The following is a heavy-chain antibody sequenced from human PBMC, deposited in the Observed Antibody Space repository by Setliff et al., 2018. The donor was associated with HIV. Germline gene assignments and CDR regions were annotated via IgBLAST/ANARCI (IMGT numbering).Heavy chain of an antibody. Sequence: PGGSLRLSCAASGFTFDDYGMSWVRQAPGKGLEWVAVIGYDGSNKYYADSVKGRFTISRDNSKHTLNLEMNSLRVDDTAVYYCARFTVFKWFGERQGWFDLWGQGTLVTVSS. J-gene: IGHJ5*02. CDR3: ARFTVFKWFGERQGWFDL. CDR2: IGYDGSNK. CDR1: GFTFDDYG. V-gene: IGHV3-33*08. D-gene: IGHD3-10*01.